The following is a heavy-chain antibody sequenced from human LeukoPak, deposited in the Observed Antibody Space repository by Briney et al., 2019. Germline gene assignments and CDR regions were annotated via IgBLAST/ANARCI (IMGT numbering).Heavy chain of an antibody. D-gene: IGHD4-23*01. CDR2: IASDGSST. CDR1: GFTFSSYW. V-gene: IGHV3-74*01. CDR3: ARGRPHGNDY. Sequence: GGSPRLSCAASGFTFSSYWMNWVRQAPGKGLVWVSRIASDGSSTTYADSVKGRSSISRDNAKNTLYLQMNSLRVEDTAVYYCARGRPHGNDYWGQGTLVTVSS. J-gene: IGHJ4*02.